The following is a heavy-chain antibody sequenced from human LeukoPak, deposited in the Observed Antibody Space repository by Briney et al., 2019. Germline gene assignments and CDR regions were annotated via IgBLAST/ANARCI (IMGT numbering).Heavy chain of an antibody. CDR2: IYTSGST. Sequence: SQTLSLTCTVSGGSISSGSYYWRWIRQPAGKGLERIGRIYTSGSTNYNPSLKSRVTISVDTSKNQFSLKLSSVTAADTAVHYCASEYLSRTMIPLAKGAFAIWGQGTMVTVSS. CDR3: ASEYLSRTMIPLAKGAFAI. V-gene: IGHV4-61*02. D-gene: IGHD3-22*01. J-gene: IGHJ3*02. CDR1: GGSISSGSYY.